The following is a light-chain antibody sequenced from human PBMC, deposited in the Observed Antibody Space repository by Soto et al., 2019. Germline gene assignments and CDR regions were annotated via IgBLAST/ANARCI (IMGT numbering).Light chain of an antibody. CDR1: QNLGKW. Sequence: IQMTQSPSIVSASVGDRVAITCRASQNLGKWLAWYQHKAGKAPKLLIFDASNLQDGVPSRFSGTGSGTEFTLTIGGLQPDDFGIYYCQQYEDSYSFGQGTTVDIK. CDR2: DAS. CDR3: QQYEDSYS. J-gene: IGKJ2*01. V-gene: IGKV1-5*01.